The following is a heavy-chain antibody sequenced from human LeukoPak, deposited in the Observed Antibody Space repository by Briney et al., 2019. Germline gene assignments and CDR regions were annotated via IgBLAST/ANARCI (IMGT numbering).Heavy chain of an antibody. J-gene: IGHJ6*02. CDR3: ARSDGYSSSSRYYGMDV. CDR2: IIPIFGTA. Sequence: SVKVSCKASGGTFSSYAISWVRQAPGQGLEWMGGIIPIFGTANYAQKFQGRVTITADESTSTAYMELSSLRSEDTAVYYCARSDGYSSSSRYYGMDVWGQGTTVTVSS. V-gene: IGHV1-69*13. D-gene: IGHD6-13*01. CDR1: GGTFSSYA.